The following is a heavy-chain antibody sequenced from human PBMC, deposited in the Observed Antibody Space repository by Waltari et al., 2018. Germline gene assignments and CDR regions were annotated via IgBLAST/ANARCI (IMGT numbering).Heavy chain of an antibody. CDR3: TRDSSSPRGRFFDY. CDR1: GFTVGDYA. D-gene: IGHD6-6*01. CDR2: IRSKAYGGTT. Sequence: EVQRVESGGGLVQPGRSLRLSCTDAGFTVGDYAMSWFRQAPGKGLEWVGFIRSKAYGGTTEYAASVKGRFTISRDDSKSIAYLQMNSLKTEDTAVYYCTRDSSSPRGRFFDYWGQGTLVTVSS. V-gene: IGHV3-49*03. J-gene: IGHJ4*02.